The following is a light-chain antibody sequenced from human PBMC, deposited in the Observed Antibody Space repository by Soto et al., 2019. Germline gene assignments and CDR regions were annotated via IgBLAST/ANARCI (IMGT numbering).Light chain of an antibody. V-gene: IGLV2-14*01. CDR3: VSYTTSASLG. J-gene: IGLJ1*01. CDR1: SSDVGNYIF. Sequence: QSALTQPASVSGSPGKSITISCTGTSSDVGNYIFVSWYRQHPGKAPKLMIYDINNRPSGVSNRFSGSKSGNTASLTIPGLQAEDEADYYRVSYTTSASLGFGTGTSVTVL. CDR2: DIN.